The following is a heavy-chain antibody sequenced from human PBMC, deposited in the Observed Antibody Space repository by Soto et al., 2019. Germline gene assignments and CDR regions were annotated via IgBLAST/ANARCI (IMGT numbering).Heavy chain of an antibody. Sequence: GGSLRLSCAASGFTFSSYAMHWVRQAPGKGLEWVAVISYDGSNKYYADSVKGRFTISRDNSKNTLYLQMNSLRAEDTAVYYCARPVEMATKQPDAFDIWGQGTMVTVSS. D-gene: IGHD5-12*01. CDR2: ISYDGSNK. V-gene: IGHV3-30-3*01. CDR1: GFTFSSYA. CDR3: ARPVEMATKQPDAFDI. J-gene: IGHJ3*02.